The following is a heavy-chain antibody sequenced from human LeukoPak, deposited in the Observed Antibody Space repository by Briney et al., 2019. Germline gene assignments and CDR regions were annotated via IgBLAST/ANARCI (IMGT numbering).Heavy chain of an antibody. Sequence: SETLSLTCTVSGGSISSYYWSWIRQPAGKGLEWIGRIYTSGSTNYNPSLKSRVTISVDTSKNQFSLQLSSVTAADTAVSYCARQSFAPFQVGPETPIESWGQGTLVTVSS. D-gene: IGHD1-26*01. CDR3: ARQSFAPFQVGPETPIES. CDR1: GGSISSYY. CDR2: IYTSGST. J-gene: IGHJ4*02. V-gene: IGHV4-4*07.